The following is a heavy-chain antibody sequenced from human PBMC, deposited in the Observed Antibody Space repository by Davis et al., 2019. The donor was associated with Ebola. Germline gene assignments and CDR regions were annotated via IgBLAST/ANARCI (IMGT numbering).Heavy chain of an antibody. CDR3: ARRDGSSGWYNYYGMDV. V-gene: IGHV4-4*02. D-gene: IGHD6-19*01. Sequence: SETLSLTCAVSGGSISSSNWWSWVRQPPGKGLERIGEIYHSGSTNYNPSLKSRVTISVDTSKNQFSLKLSSVTAADTAVYYCARRDGSSGWYNYYGMDVWGQGTTVTVSS. CDR1: GGSISSSNW. J-gene: IGHJ6*02. CDR2: IYHSGST.